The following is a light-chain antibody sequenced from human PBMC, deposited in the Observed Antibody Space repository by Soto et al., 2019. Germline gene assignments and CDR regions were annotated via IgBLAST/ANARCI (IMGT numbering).Light chain of an antibody. CDR2: GAS. CDR1: QSVGSNY. V-gene: IGKV3-20*01. Sequence: EIVLTQSPGTLSLSPGERATLSCRASQSVGSNYLAWYQQTPGQAPRLLIHGASTRATGIPDRCSGSGSGTDFTLTLSRLESEDSAVYYCHQYASSPLTFGQGTRLEIK. CDR3: HQYASSPLT. J-gene: IGKJ5*01.